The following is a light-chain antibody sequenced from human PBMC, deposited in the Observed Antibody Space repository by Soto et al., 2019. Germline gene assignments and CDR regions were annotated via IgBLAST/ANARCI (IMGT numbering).Light chain of an antibody. V-gene: IGKV1-5*03. CDR3: QQYEYYST. Sequence: DIQMTQSPSTLSASVGDRVTITCRASQNIGRSLAWYQQKPGKAPKVLIYQASSLDSGVPSRFSGSGSGTEFTLTINTLQPDDFATYYCQQYEYYSTFGQGTKVDVK. CDR1: QNIGRS. CDR2: QAS. J-gene: IGKJ1*01.